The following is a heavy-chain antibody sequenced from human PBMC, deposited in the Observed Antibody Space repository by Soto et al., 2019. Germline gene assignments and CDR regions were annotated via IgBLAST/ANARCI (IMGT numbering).Heavy chain of an antibody. V-gene: IGHV3-21*01. CDR2: ISSSSSYI. J-gene: IGHJ3*02. CDR3: ASFVERCSGGSCYLDGFDI. Sequence: EVQLVESGGGLVQPGGSLRLSCAASGFTLSSYTMNWVRQSPGKGLEWVSSISSSSSYIYYADLLKGRFTISRDNAKNSLYLQMNSLRAEAMALYYCASFVERCSGGSCYLDGFDIWGKEKIVTVSS. D-gene: IGHD2-15*01. CDR1: GFTLSSYT.